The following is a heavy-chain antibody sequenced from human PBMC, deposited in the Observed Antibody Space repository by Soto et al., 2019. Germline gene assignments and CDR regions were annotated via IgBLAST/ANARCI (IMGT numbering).Heavy chain of an antibody. J-gene: IGHJ4*02. CDR1: GFTFSIYA. V-gene: IGHV3-23*01. Sequence: EVQLLESGGGLVQPGGSLRLSCAASGFTFSIYAMSWVRQAPGKGLEWVSAISGRGDYTSYADSVKGRFAISRDNSKNTLYLQMNSLRAEDTAVYYCAKVLKAVAGTYDYWGQGTLVTVSS. D-gene: IGHD6-19*01. CDR2: ISGRGDYT. CDR3: AKVLKAVAGTYDY.